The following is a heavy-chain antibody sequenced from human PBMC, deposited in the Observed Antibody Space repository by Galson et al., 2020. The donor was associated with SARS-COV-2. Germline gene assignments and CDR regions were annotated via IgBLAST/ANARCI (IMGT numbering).Heavy chain of an antibody. V-gene: IGHV6-1*01. CDR2: TYYRSKWNN. CDR3: ARDPSDWTFFDY. D-gene: IGHD1-1*01. CDR1: GDNVSSDRAA. J-gene: IGHJ4*02. Sequence: SQTLSLTCAISGDNVSSDRAAWNWIRQSPSGGLEWLGRTYYRSKWNNDYAVSMRGRLIINPDTSENQFSLQLDSVTPEDTAVDYCARDPSDWTFFDYWGQGTLVTVSS.